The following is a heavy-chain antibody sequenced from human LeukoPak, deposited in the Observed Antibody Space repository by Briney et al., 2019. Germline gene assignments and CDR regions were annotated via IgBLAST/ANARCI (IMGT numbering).Heavy chain of an antibody. D-gene: IGHD3-3*01. V-gene: IGHV3-7*01. CDR2: IKQDGSEK. J-gene: IGHJ4*02. Sequence: PGGSLRLSCAASGFTFSSYAMSWVRQAPGKGLEWVANIKQDGSEKYYVDSVKGRFTISRDNAKNSLYLQMNSLRAEDTAVYYCALGSVLRFLEWLPYWGQGTLVTVSS. CDR1: GFTFSSYA. CDR3: ALGSVLRFLEWLPY.